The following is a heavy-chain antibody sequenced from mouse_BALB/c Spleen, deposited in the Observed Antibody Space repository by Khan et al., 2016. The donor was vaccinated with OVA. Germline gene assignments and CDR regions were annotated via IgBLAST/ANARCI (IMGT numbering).Heavy chain of an antibody. CDR1: GYSFSRSW. CDR3: ARWGGDGVTY. V-gene: IGHV1-80*01. CDR2: SYPGNGDT. J-gene: IGHJ3*01. D-gene: IGHD2-13*01. Sequence: QVQLKLSGAELVRPGSSVKISCKASGYSFSRSWMNWVKQRPGQGLEWIGQSYPGNGDTNFNEKFRGKATLTADKSSSTAYMQLNSLTSEDSAVDVCARWGGDGVTYWGHGTLVTVSA.